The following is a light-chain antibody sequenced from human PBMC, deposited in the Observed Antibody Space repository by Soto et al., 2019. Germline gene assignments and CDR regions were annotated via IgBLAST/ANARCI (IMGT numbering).Light chain of an antibody. J-gene: IGKJ2*01. CDR3: HQYDNTPQT. CDR2: AAS. V-gene: IGKV3-20*01. CDR1: QSMKRRY. Sequence: EIVLMPSPGTLSLSPVERATLFCRASQSMKRRYLAWYQQKPGQAPRVLIYAASNRATGIPDRFSGSGSGTDFSLTISRLEPEDFAVYYCHQYDNTPQTFGQGTKVDIK.